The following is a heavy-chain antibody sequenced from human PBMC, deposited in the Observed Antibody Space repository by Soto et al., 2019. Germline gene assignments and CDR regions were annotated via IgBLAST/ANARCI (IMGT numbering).Heavy chain of an antibody. J-gene: IGHJ3*01. CDR1: GYNVTTQT. V-gene: IGHV1-3*01. CDR3: ARHIVTLGPLANDAFAL. CDR2: IRAGDDKT. Sequence: QVQLVQSGAEVKKPGASVKLSCRAVGYNVTTQTMNWVRQAPGQSLEWMGWIRAGDDKTKYSQKFQGRVTITSVTSASTVYMELTSLTSEDTPVYYCARHIVTLGPLANDAFALLGQGTLVTVSS. D-gene: IGHD1-26*01.